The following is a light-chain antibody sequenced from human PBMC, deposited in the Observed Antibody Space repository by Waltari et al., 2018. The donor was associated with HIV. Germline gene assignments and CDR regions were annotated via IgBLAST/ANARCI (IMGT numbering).Light chain of an antibody. V-gene: IGLV2-23*02. J-gene: IGLJ3*02. CDR2: EVS. CDR1: SSDVGSYNL. CDR3: CSYAGSRV. Sequence: QSALTQPASVSGSPGQSITISCTGTSSDVGSYNLVSWYPQHPGKAPKLMIYEVSKRPSGVSNLFSGSKSGNTASLTISGLQAEDEADYYCCSYAGSRVFGGGTKLTVL.